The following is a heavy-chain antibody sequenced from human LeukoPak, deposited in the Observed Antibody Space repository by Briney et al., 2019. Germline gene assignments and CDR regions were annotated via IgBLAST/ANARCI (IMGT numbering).Heavy chain of an antibody. Sequence: GGSLRLSCAASGFTLSGHAMHWVRQAPGKGLEWLAVISYDGSDEYYRDSVKGRFTISRDNSKNTLFLQMNSLRAEDTAVYFCARQVTGYYDTPGAVDYWGQGTLVTVSS. V-gene: IGHV3-30*04. CDR3: ARQVTGYYDTPGAVDY. CDR2: ISYDGSDE. J-gene: IGHJ4*02. D-gene: IGHD3-22*01. CDR1: GFTLSGHA.